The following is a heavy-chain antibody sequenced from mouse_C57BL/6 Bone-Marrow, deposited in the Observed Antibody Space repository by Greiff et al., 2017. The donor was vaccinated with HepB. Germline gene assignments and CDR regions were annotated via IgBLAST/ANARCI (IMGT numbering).Heavy chain of an antibody. D-gene: IGHD1-3*01. V-gene: IGHV5-12*01. CDR1: GFTFSDYY. CDR2: ISNGGGST. CDR3: ARGDNYGFAY. J-gene: IGHJ3*01. Sequence: EVKVEESGGGLVQPGGSLKLSCAASGFTFSDYYMYWVRQTPEKRLEWVAYISNGGGSTYYPDTVKGRFTISRDNAKNTLYLQMSRLKSEDTAMYYCARGDNYGFAYWGQGTLVTVSA.